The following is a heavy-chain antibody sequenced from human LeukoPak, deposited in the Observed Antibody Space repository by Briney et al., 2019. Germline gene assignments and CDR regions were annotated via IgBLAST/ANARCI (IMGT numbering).Heavy chain of an antibody. CDR1: GGSFSGYY. CDR2: INHGGST. V-gene: IGHV4-34*01. D-gene: IGHD3-22*01. J-gene: IGHJ4*02. Sequence: SETLSLTCAVYGGSFSGYYWSWIRQPPGKGLEWIGEINHGGSTSNNPSLKSRVTISVDTSKNQFSLKLSSVTAADTAVYYCARGYYYDSSGYSYYFDYWGRGTLVTVSS. CDR3: ARGYYYDSSGYSYYFDY.